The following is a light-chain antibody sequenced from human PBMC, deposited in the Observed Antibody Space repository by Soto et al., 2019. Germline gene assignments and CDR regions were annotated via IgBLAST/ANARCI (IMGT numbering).Light chain of an antibody. V-gene: IGKV3-20*01. J-gene: IGKJ1*01. CDR1: QSVSSTY. CDR2: GAS. CDR3: QQYSSSPTT. Sequence: EIMLTQSPGTLSXXHXXXXAXXXRVSQSVSSTYITGYQQKPGQAPRRLIFGASSRATDIPDKFSGSGSGTDFTLTISRLEAEGFAVHYCQQYSSSPTTFGQGTKVDIK.